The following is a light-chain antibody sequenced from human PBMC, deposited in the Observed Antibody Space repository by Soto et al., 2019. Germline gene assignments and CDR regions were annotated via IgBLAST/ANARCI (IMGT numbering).Light chain of an antibody. CDR1: SSDIGAYDY. V-gene: IGLV2-14*03. CDR2: DVS. J-gene: IGLJ2*01. Sequence: QSALTQPAYVSGSPGQSITISCTGTSSDIGAYDYVSWYQQHPGKAPKLVIFDVSVRPSGVSDRFSGSKSDNTASLTISGLQAEDEADYYCSSYPSNTVIFGGGTKLTVL. CDR3: SSYPSNTVI.